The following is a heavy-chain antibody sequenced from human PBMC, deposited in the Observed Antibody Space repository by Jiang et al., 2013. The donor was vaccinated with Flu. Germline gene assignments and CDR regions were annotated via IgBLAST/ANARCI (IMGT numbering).Heavy chain of an antibody. CDR3: ARRFWSAPGWFDP. CDR1: GGSISSGDYY. J-gene: IGHJ5*02. D-gene: IGHD3-3*01. CDR2: IYYSGST. V-gene: IGHV4-30-4*01. Sequence: KPSQTLSLTCTVSGGSISSGDYYWSWIRQPPGKGLEWIGYIYYSGSTYYNPSLKSRVTISVDTSKNQLSLKLSSVTAADTAVYYCARRFWSAPGWFDPWGQGTLVTVSS.